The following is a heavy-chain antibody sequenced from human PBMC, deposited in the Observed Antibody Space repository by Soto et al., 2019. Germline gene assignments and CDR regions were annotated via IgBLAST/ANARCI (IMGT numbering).Heavy chain of an antibody. CDR3: ARGPPVLCFVEFYYYYYMVV. D-gene: IGHD3-10*01. J-gene: IGHJ6*03. CDR1: GYTFTSYD. Sequence: ASVKVSCKASGYTFTSYDINWVRQATGQGLEWMGWMNPNSGNTGYAQKFQGRVTMTRNTSISTAYMELSSLRSEDTAVYYCARGPPVLCFVEFYYYYYMVVSCKAPTVSV. CDR2: MNPNSGNT. V-gene: IGHV1-8*01.